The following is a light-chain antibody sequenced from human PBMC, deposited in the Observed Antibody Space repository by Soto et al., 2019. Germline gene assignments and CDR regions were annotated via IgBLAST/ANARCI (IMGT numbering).Light chain of an antibody. Sequence: QSALTQPASVSGSPGQSITISCTGTSSDAGNYNFVSWYQQHPGKAPKVIIYEDSTRPSGVSNRIPGSKSGNTASLTISGLQAEDEADYYCCSYAGSSTSWVFGGGTKVTVL. CDR3: CSYAGSSTSWV. J-gene: IGLJ3*02. V-gene: IGLV2-23*01. CDR1: SSDAGNYNF. CDR2: EDS.